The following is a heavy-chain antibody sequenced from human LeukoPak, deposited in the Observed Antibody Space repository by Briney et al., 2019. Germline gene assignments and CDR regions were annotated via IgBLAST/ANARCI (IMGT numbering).Heavy chain of an antibody. CDR3: ARDRELGS. V-gene: IGHV4-59*01. J-gene: IGHJ5*02. Sequence: SETLSLTCIVSGGSISIYYWNWIRQPPGKGLEWIGYIYNSGSTDYNPSLKRRVTISGKTSKNQFTLKLTSVAAADTAVYYCARDRELGSWGQGILVTVSS. D-gene: IGHD3-16*01. CDR2: IYNSGST. CDR1: GGSISIYY.